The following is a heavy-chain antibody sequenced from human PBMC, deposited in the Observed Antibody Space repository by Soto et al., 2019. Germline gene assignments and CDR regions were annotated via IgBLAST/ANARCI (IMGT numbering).Heavy chain of an antibody. V-gene: IGHV3-64*01. D-gene: IGHD5-18*01. CDR1: GFTFSSYA. Sequence: GGSLRLSCAASGFTFSSYAMHWVRQAPGKGLEYVSAISSNGGSTYYANSVKGRFTISRDNSKNTLYLQMGSLRDEDMAVYYCARYVDTAMVDAFDIWGQGTMVTVSS. J-gene: IGHJ3*02. CDR3: ARYVDTAMVDAFDI. CDR2: ISSNGGST.